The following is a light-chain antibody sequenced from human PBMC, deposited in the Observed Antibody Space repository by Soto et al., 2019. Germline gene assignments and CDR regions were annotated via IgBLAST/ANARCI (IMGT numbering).Light chain of an antibody. V-gene: IGLV2-14*03. CDR3: NSYTTSTTQV. Sequence: QSALTQPASVSGSPGQSITISCTGTSSDVGGYNYVSWYQHHPGEAPKLMIYDVSNRPSGVSNRFSGSKSGNTASLTISGLQAEDEADYYCNSYTTSTTQVFGTGTKLTVL. CDR1: SSDVGGYNY. CDR2: DVS. J-gene: IGLJ1*01.